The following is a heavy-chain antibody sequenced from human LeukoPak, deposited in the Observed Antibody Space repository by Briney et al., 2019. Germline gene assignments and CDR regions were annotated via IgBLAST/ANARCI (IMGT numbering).Heavy chain of an antibody. CDR2: IYSVDSDT. D-gene: IGHD1-26*01. J-gene: IGHJ4*02. CDR3: ARLNSGRPETFDY. V-gene: IGHV5-51*01. CDR1: GYSFTTYW. Sequence: GESLKISCQGSGYSFTTYWVGWVRQMPGKGVEWMGIIYSVDSDTRYSPSFQGQVTISADKSISTAYLQWSSLKASDTAMYYCARLNSGRPETFDYWGQGTPVTVSS.